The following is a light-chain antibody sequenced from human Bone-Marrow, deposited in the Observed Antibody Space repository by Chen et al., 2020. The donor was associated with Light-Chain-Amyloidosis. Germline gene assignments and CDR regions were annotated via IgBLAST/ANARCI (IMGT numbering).Light chain of an antibody. J-gene: IGLJ3*02. V-gene: IGLV1-44*01. CDR2: DNN. Sequence: SVMTQPPSASGPPGQSVIILCSGGSSNVGGNSVNWYQQSPGAAPRLLIYDNNQQPSGVPDRFSASKTGTSASLAIRGLQSDDEADYCCAAWDDSLHSPVFGGGTKLTVL. CDR3: AAWDDSLHSPV. CDR1: SSNVGGNS.